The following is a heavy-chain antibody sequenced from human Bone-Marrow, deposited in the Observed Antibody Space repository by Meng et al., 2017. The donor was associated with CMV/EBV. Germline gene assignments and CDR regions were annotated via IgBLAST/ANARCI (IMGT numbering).Heavy chain of an antibody. J-gene: IGHJ5*02. D-gene: IGHD3-3*01. Sequence: SVNVSCKASGGTFSSYTISWVRQAPGQGLEWMGRIIPILGIANYAQKFQGRVTITADKSTSTADRELTSLRSEDTAVYYCATAVTIFGVTDNWFDPWGQGTLVTVSS. CDR2: IIPILGIA. CDR3: ATAVTIFGVTDNWFDP. V-gene: IGHV1-69*02. CDR1: GGTFSSYT.